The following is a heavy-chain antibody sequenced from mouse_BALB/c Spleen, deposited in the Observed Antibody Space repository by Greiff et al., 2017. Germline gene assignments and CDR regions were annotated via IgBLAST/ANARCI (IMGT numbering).Heavy chain of an antibody. D-gene: IGHD1-1*01. J-gene: IGHJ3*01. V-gene: IGHV5-9-4*01. CDR1: GFTFSSYA. CDR3: ARIYYYGSSSWFAY. CDR2: ISSGGSYT. Sequence: EVKLMESGGGLVKPGGSLKLSCAASGFTFSSYAMSWVRQSPEKRLEWVAEISSGGSYTYYPDTVTGRFTISRDNAKNTLYLEMSSLRSEDTAMYYCARIYYYGSSSWFAYWGQGTLVTVSA.